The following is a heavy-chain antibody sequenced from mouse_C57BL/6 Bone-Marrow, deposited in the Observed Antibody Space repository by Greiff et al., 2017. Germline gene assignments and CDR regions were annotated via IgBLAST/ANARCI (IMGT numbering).Heavy chain of an antibody. CDR2: IDPSNSYT. J-gene: IGHJ3*01. D-gene: IGHD3-2*02. CDR3: ARQLRLPWFAY. CDR1: GYTFTSYW. Sequence: QVQLQQPGAELVMPGASVKLSCKASGYTFTSYWMHWVKQRPGQGLEWIGEIDPSNSYTNYNQKFKGKSTLTVDKSSSTAYMQRSSLTSEDSAVYYGARQLRLPWFAYWGQGTLVTVAA. V-gene: IGHV1-69*01.